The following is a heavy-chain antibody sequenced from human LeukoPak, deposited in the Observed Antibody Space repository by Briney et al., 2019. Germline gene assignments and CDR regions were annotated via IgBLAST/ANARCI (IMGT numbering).Heavy chain of an antibody. J-gene: IGHJ4*02. CDR3: ARGAYCTSINCYGFDY. CDR2: IYTSGST. Sequence: SETLSLTCTVSGGSISSYYWSWIRQPAGKGLEWIGRIYTSGSTDYNPSLKSRVTISVDTSKNQFSLKLASVTAADTAVYYCARGAYCTSINCYGFDYWGQGTQVTASS. V-gene: IGHV4-4*07. D-gene: IGHD2-2*01. CDR1: GGSISSYY.